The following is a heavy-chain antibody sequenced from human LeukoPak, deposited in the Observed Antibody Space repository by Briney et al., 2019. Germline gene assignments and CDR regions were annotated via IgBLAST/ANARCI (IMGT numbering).Heavy chain of an antibody. Sequence: GGSLRLSCAASGFTVSSNYMSWVRQAPGKGLEWVSVIYSGGSTYYADSVKGRFTISRDNSKNTLYLQMNSLRAEDTAVYYCASHRGIVVVPAAIHEGADYYMDVWGKGTTVTVSS. CDR1: GFTVSSNY. CDR2: IYSGGST. CDR3: ASHRGIVVVPAAIHEGADYYMDV. J-gene: IGHJ6*03. D-gene: IGHD2-2*02. V-gene: IGHV3-53*01.